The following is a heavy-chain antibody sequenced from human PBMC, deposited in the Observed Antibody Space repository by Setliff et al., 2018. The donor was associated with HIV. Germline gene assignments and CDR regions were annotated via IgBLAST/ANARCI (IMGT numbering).Heavy chain of an antibody. CDR3: ARHFGISYRSPFDP. CDR1: GYSFANYW. J-gene: IGHJ5*02. D-gene: IGHD3-3*01. Sequence: PGESLKISCKGSGYSFANYWIGWVRQMPGEGLEWMGIIYPGNSDTRYRPSFQGQVTVSADKSINTAYLQWSSLKASDSAIYYCARHFGISYRSPFDPWGQGTLVTVSS. V-gene: IGHV5-51*01. CDR2: IYPGNSDT.